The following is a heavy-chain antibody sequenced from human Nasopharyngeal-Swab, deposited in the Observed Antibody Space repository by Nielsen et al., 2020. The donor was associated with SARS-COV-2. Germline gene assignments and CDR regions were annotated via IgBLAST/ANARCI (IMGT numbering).Heavy chain of an antibody. Sequence: SETLSLTCAVYGGSFSGYYWSWIRQPPGKGLEWIGEINHSGSTNYNPSLKSRVTISVDTSKNHFSLKLSSVTAADTAVYYCARAIVLYSRSWFPSGWYFDLWGRGTLVTVSS. D-gene: IGHD6-13*01. CDR3: ARAIVLYSRSWFPSGWYFDL. J-gene: IGHJ2*01. CDR1: GGSFSGYY. CDR2: INHSGST. V-gene: IGHV4-34*01.